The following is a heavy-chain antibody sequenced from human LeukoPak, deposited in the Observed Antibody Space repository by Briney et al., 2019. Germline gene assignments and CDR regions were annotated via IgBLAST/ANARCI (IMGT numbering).Heavy chain of an antibody. D-gene: IGHD3-22*01. Sequence: ASVKVSCKASGYTFTGYDMHWVRQAPGQGLEWMGWINPNSGGTNYAQKFQGRVTMTRDTSISTAYMELSRLRSDDTAVYYCARVDSSGYSGIVNYWGQGTLATVSS. CDR1: GYTFTGYD. J-gene: IGHJ4*02. CDR2: INPNSGGT. CDR3: ARVDSSGYSGIVNY. V-gene: IGHV1-2*02.